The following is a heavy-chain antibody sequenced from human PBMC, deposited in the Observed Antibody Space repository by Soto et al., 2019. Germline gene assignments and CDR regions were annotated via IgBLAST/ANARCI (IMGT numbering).Heavy chain of an antibody. D-gene: IGHD1-26*01. CDR2: IWYDGSNK. J-gene: IGHJ4*02. V-gene: IGHV3-33*01. CDR3: ASDKWGYSGSPHFDY. Sequence: QVQLVESGGGVVQPGRSLRLSCAASGFTFSSYGMHWVRQAPGKGLEWVAVIWYDGSNKYYADSVKGRFTISRDNSKNTLYLQMNGLRAEDTAVYYCASDKWGYSGSPHFDYWGQGTLVTVSS. CDR1: GFTFSSYG.